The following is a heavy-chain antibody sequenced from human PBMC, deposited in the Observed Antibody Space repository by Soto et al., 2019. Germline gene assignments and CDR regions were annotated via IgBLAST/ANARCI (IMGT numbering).Heavy chain of an antibody. Sequence: PSETLSLTCTVSGGSISSSSYFWGWIRQPPGKGLEWIGSIYYSGSTYYNPSLKSRVTVSVDTSKNQFSLKLSSVTAADTAVYYCARISAYYFYSRGPKYYFDYWGQGILVTVSS. D-gene: IGHD3-22*01. V-gene: IGHV4-39*07. CDR1: GGSISSSSYF. CDR3: ARISAYYFYSRGPKYYFDY. CDR2: IYYSGST. J-gene: IGHJ4*02.